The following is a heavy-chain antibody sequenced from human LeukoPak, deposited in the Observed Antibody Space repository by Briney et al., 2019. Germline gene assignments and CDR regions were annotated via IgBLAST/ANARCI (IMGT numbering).Heavy chain of an antibody. CDR2: ISSSGSTI. J-gene: IGHJ4*02. CDR3: ARKPPDYPVDY. Sequence: GGSLRLSCVGSGFTFSSYEMNWVRQAPGKGLEWVSYISSSGSTIYYSDSVKGRFTISRDNAKNSLYLQMNSLRAEDTAVYYCARKPPDYPVDYWGQGTLVTVSS. D-gene: IGHD3-16*01. CDR1: GFTFSSYE. V-gene: IGHV3-48*03.